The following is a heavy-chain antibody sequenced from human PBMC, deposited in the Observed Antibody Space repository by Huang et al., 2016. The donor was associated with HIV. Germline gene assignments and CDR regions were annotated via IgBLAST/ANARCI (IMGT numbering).Heavy chain of an antibody. J-gene: IGHJ5*02. V-gene: IGHV4-59*01. CDR2: IYYSGST. Sequence: QVQLQESGPGLVKPSETLSLTCTVSGGSMSSYYWSWIRQPPGKGLEWIGYIYYSGSTNYSPSLRSRVTISVDTSKSQCSLRLSSVTAADTAVYYCASASIAARRWFDPWGQGSLVTVSS. CDR3: ASASIAARRWFDP. CDR1: GGSMSSYY. D-gene: IGHD6-6*01.